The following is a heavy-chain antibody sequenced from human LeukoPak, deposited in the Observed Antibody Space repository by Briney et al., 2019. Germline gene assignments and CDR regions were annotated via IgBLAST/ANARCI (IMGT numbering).Heavy chain of an antibody. V-gene: IGHV4-59*01. CDR3: AREYDIVATRFFDY. D-gene: IGHD5-12*01. J-gene: IGHJ4*02. Sequence: SETLSLTCTVSGGSISSYYWSWIRQPPRKGPEWIGYIYYSGSTNYTPSLKSRVTISVDTSKNQFSLKLSSVTAADTAVYYCAREYDIVATRFFDYWGQGTLVTVSS. CDR1: GGSISSYY. CDR2: IYYSGST.